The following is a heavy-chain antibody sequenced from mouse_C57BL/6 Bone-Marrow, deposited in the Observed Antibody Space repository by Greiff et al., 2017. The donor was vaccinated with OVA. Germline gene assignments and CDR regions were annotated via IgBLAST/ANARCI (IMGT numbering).Heavy chain of an antibody. V-gene: IGHV1-82*01. CDR1: GYAFSSSW. CDR2: IYPGDGDT. J-gene: IGHJ2*01. CDR3: ARHEDGYYASYFDY. D-gene: IGHD2-3*01. Sequence: QVQLQQSGPELVKPGASVKISCKASGYAFSSSWMNWVKQRPGKGLEWIGRIYPGDGDTNYNGKFKGKATLTADKSSSTDYMQLSSLTSEDSAVYVCARHEDGYYASYFDYWGQGTTLTVSS.